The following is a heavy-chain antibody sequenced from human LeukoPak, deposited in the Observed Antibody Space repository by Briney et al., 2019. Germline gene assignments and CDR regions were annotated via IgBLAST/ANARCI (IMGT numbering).Heavy chain of an antibody. Sequence: GASVKVSCKASGYTFTGDYMHWVRQAPGQGLEWMGWINPKSGGTNYAQKFQGRVTMTRDTSISTAYMEMSSLRSDDTAVYYCARGLETGDYWGQGTLVTVSS. CDR2: INPKSGGT. V-gene: IGHV1-2*02. D-gene: IGHD1-14*01. J-gene: IGHJ4*02. CDR3: ARGLETGDY. CDR1: GYTFTGDY.